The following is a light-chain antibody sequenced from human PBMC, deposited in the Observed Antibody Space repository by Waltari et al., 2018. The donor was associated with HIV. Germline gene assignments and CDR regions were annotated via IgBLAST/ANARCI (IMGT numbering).Light chain of an antibody. CDR3: QSADSSGNYQV. V-gene: IGLV3-25*03. CDR2: KAS. Sequence: SYELPQPPSVSVSPGQTARITCSGDALPNQSAYWYQQKPGQAPVLVIYKASERPSGIPERFSGSSSGTTVTLTSSGVQAEDEADYYCQSADSSGNYQVFGGGTKLTVL. CDR1: ALPNQS. J-gene: IGLJ3*02.